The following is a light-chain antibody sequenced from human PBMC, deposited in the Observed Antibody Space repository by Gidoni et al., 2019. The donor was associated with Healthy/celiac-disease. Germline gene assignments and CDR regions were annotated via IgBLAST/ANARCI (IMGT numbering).Light chain of an antibody. Sequence: SSELTQAPAVSVALGQTGRIPCQGDSLRSYYASWYQQKPGQAPVLVIYGKNNRPSGIPDRFSGASSGNTASLTITGAQAEDEADYYCNSRDSSGNHVVFGGGTKLTVL. CDR3: NSRDSSGNHVV. CDR2: GKN. J-gene: IGLJ2*01. CDR1: SLRSYY. V-gene: IGLV3-19*01.